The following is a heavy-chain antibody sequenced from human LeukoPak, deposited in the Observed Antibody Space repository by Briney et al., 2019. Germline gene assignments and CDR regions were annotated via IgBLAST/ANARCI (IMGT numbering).Heavy chain of an antibody. V-gene: IGHV3-23*01. Sequence: GGSLRLSCAASGFTFNSYAMSWVRQAPGKGLEWVSVISDSGGSTYYADSVKGRFTISRDNSKNTLYLQMNSLRAEDTAVYYCAKDRVAVLRFLEWSPYYFDYWGQGTLVTVSS. CDR3: AKDRVAVLRFLEWSPYYFDY. CDR1: GFTFNSYA. CDR2: ISDSGGST. J-gene: IGHJ4*02. D-gene: IGHD3-3*01.